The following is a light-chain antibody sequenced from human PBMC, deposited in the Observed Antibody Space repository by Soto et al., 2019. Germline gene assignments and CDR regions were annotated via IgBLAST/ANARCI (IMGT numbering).Light chain of an antibody. CDR3: YSYVNSNTLV. Sequence: QSALTQPASVSGSPGQSITISCAGSSSDGGNYNLVSWYQQHPGKAPKLIVYEAFKRPLGISDRFSGSKSDNTASLTISGLQAEDEGDYYCYSYVNSNTLVFGGGTKLTVL. CDR1: SSDGGNYNL. J-gene: IGLJ2*01. CDR2: EAF. V-gene: IGLV2-23*01.